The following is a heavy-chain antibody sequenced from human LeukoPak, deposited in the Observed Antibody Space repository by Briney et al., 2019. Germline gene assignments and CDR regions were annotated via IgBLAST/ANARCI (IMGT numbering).Heavy chain of an antibody. J-gene: IGHJ6*03. D-gene: IGHD3-10*01. Sequence: SETLSLTCTVSGGSISSYYWSWIRQPPGNGLEWIGYIYTSGSTNYNPSLKSRVTISVDTSKNQFSLRLSSVTAADTAVYYCARYETRQGMDYYYMDVWGKGTTVTVSS. CDR1: GGSISSYY. CDR3: ARYETRQGMDYYYMDV. V-gene: IGHV4-4*09. CDR2: IYTSGST.